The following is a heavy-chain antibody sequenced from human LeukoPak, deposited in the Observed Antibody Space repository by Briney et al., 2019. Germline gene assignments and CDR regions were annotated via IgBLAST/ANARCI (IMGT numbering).Heavy chain of an antibody. J-gene: IGHJ3*02. CDR2: ISAYNGNT. Sequence: ASVKVSCKASVYTFTSYGFSWVRQAPGQGLEWMGWISAYNGNTNYAQKLQGRVTMTTDTSTRTVYMELWSLRSDDTAVYYCARDNPYIVVVTAAGSLAVGDAFDIWGQGTMVTVSS. CDR3: ARDNPYIVVVTAAGSLAVGDAFDI. D-gene: IGHD2-2*01. V-gene: IGHV1-18*01. CDR1: VYTFTSYG.